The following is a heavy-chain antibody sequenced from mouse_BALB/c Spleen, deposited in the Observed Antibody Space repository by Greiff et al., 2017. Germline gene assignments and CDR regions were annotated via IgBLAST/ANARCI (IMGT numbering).Heavy chain of an antibody. V-gene: IGHV2-6-7*01. CDR3: ARGAMYWYFDV. Sequence: VQLKESGPGLVAPSQSLSIPCTVSGFSLTGYGVNWVRQPPGKGLEWLGMIWGDGSTDYNSALKSRLSISKDNSKSQVFLKMNSLQTDDTARYYCARGAMYWYFDVWGAGTTVTVSS. D-gene: IGHD1-1*01. CDR2: IWGDGST. J-gene: IGHJ1*01. CDR1: GFSLTGYG.